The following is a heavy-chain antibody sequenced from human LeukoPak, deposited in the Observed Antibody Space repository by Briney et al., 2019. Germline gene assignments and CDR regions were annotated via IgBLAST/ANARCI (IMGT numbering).Heavy chain of an antibody. D-gene: IGHD3-3*02. CDR2: MYMSGSA. V-gene: IGHV4-4*09. J-gene: IGHJ2*01. CDR3: ARHMHFWSKPYFDL. Sequence: SETLPLTCTFSGGSISTYYWSWIRQPPGKGLDWIGYMYMSGSAYYNLSLKSRVTISVDTSKNQFSLKLSSVTAADTAVYYCARHMHFWSKPYFDLWGRGTLVTVSS. CDR1: GGSISTYY.